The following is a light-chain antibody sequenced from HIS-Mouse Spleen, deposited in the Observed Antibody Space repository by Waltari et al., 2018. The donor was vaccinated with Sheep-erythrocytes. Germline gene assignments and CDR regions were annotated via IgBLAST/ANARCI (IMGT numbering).Light chain of an antibody. CDR3: CSYAGSYNHV. CDR1: SSDAGGSDH. Sequence: QSALTQPRPVSGSPGQACPISRTGTSSDAGGSDHVPWYQQHPGKAPKLMIYDVSKRPSGVPDRFSGSKSGNTASLTISGLQAEDEADYYCCSYAGSYNHVFATGTKVTVL. V-gene: IGLV2-11*01. CDR2: DVS. J-gene: IGLJ1*01.